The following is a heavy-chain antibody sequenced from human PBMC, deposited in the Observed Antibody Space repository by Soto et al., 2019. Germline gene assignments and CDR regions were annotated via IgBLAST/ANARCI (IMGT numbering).Heavy chain of an antibody. J-gene: IGHJ4*02. CDR3: AKDMITFGGVIVEIDY. D-gene: IGHD3-16*02. CDR1: GFTFSSYG. V-gene: IGHV3-30*18. Sequence: GGSLRLSCAASGFTFSSYGMHWVRQAPGKGLEWVAVISYDGSNKYYADSVKGRFTISRDNSKNTLYLQMNSLRAEDTAVYYCAKDMITFGGVIVEIDYWGQGTLVTVSS. CDR2: ISYDGSNK.